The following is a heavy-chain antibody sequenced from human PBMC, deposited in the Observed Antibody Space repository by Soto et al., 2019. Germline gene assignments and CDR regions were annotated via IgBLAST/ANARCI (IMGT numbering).Heavy chain of an antibody. CDR1: GYTFSNFG. D-gene: IGHD2-8*01. Sequence: QVQLVQSGGEVKKPGASVKVSCKASGYTFSNFGLSWGRQAPGQGLELMGWISPYNGNTNYAQKLQGRLTMTTDTSTSTAFMELRSLRSDDTAVYYCARDRLGVSVTGGGFDSWGQGTLVTVSS. CDR2: ISPYNGNT. J-gene: IGHJ4*02. CDR3: ARDRLGVSVTGGGFDS. V-gene: IGHV1-18*01.